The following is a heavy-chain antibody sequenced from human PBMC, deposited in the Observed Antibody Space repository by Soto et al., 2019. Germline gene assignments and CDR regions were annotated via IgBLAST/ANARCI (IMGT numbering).Heavy chain of an antibody. CDR1: GFTFSSYR. D-gene: IGHD3-9*01. CDR2: ISYDGSNK. Sequence: QVQLVATGGGVVHPGRSLRLSCAASGFTFSSYRLHWVRQAPGKGLGWVAVISYDGSNKYYADSMKGRFTISRDNSKNTLYLQMNSLRAEDTALYYCAHDALAYDILTGYNYWGQGTLVTVSS. J-gene: IGHJ4*02. CDR3: AHDALAYDILTGYNY. V-gene: IGHV3-30*18.